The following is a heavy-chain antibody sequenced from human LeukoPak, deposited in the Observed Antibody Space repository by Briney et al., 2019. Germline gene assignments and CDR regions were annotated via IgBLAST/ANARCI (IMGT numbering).Heavy chain of an antibody. CDR1: GDSVSSNTAA. V-gene: IGHV6-1*01. J-gene: IGHJ6*02. CDR3: ARVTTTRPPYYYFGLDV. D-gene: IGHD1-1*01. Sequence: SQTLSLTCVISGDSVSSNTAAWNWIRQSPSRGLEWLGRTYYRYRWSTEYGASVKSRLTITADTSANQFSLHLDSVTPADTAVYYCARVTTTRPPYYYFGLDVWGQGTTVTVSS. CDR2: TYYRYRWST.